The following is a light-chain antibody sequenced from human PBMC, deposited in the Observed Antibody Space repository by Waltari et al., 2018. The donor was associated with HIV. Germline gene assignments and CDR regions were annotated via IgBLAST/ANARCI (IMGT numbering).Light chain of an antibody. CDR1: SSNIGGNH. CDR3: ASWDDSLSGWV. V-gene: IGLV1-47*01. J-gene: IGLJ3*02. Sequence: QSVLTQPPSASGTPGQTVTISCSGTSSNIGGNHVYWYQPLPGTAPKPLIYRNNQRPSGVPDRFSGSKSGTSASLAISGLRSEDEADYYCASWDDSLSGWVFGGGTKVTVL. CDR2: RNN.